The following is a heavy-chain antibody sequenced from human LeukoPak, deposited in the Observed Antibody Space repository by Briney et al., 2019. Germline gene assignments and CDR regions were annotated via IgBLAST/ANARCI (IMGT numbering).Heavy chain of an antibody. CDR1: GFTFSSYG. V-gene: IGHV3-33*06. Sequence: GRSLRLSCAASGFTFSSYGMHWVRQAPGKGLEWVAVIWYDGSNKYYADFVKGRFTISRDNSKNTLYLQMNSLRAEDTAVYYCAKNAAPRGGYYFDYWGQGTLVTVSP. CDR3: AKNAAPRGGYYFDY. J-gene: IGHJ4*02. CDR2: IWYDGSNK. D-gene: IGHD6-6*01.